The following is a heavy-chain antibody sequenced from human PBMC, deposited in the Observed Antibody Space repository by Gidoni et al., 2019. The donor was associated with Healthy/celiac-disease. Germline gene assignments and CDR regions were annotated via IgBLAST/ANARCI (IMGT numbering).Heavy chain of an antibody. D-gene: IGHD2-2*01. CDR3: AKEEEYCTSTTCHPVGYFQY. Sequence: QVQLVESGGGVVQPGRSLRLSCAASGFTFSTHGMHWVRQAPGKGLDWVAVISYDGSKKHYADSVKGRFTISRDNSKNTLYLQMNSLRAEDTAVFYCAKEEEYCTSTTCHPVGYFQYWGQGTLVTVSS. J-gene: IGHJ1*01. V-gene: IGHV3-30*18. CDR2: ISYDGSKK. CDR1: GFTFSTHG.